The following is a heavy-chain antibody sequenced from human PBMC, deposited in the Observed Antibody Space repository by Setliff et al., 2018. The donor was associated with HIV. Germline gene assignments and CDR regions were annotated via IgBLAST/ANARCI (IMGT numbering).Heavy chain of an antibody. J-gene: IGHJ4*02. CDR3: ARDLSCDYDRSSDTFDY. D-gene: IGHD3-22*01. CDR2: INSDGTST. Sequence: PGGSLRLSCAASGFTFSPYWMHWVRQAPGKGLVWVSRINSDGTSTTYADSVKGRFTISRDNAKNTLYLQMNSLSAEDTSVYYCARDLSCDYDRSSDTFDYWGQGTQVTVSS. V-gene: IGHV3-74*03. CDR1: GFTFSPYW.